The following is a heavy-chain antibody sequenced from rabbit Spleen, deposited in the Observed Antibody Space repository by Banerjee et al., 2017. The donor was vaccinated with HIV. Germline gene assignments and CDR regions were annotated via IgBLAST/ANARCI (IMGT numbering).Heavy chain of an antibody. D-gene: IGHD1-1*01. V-gene: IGHV1S45*01. CDR3: TRDDGSGHYIDGYFNL. CDR2: VDVGSSGFT. Sequence: QEQLEESGGDLVKPGAPLTLTCTASGFSFSSVHWIYWVRQAPGKGLEWIGCVDVGSSGFTYFANWAKGRFTISKTSSTTVTLQMTSLTAADTATYFCTRDDGSGHYIDGYFNLWGPGTLVTVS. J-gene: IGHJ4*01. CDR1: GFSFSSVHW.